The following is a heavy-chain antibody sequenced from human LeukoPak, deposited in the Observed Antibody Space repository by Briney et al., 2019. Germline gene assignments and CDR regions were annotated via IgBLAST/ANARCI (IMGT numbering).Heavy chain of an antibody. CDR3: ARTPTVLRFLEWLEAWYFDL. CDR2: IYYSGST. Sequence: PSETLSLTCTVSGGSISSGDYYWSWIRQPPGKGLEWIGYIYYSGSTYYNPSLKSRVTISVDTSKNQFSLKLSSVTAADTAVYYCARTPTVLRFLEWLEAWYFDLWGRGTLVTVSS. V-gene: IGHV4-30-4*01. CDR1: GGSISSGDYY. D-gene: IGHD3-3*01. J-gene: IGHJ2*01.